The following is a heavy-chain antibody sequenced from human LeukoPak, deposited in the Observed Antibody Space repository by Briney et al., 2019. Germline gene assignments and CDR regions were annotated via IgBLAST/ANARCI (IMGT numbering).Heavy chain of an antibody. CDR1: GFTFSSYA. J-gene: IGHJ4*02. Sequence: GGSLRLSCAASGFTFSSYAMHWVRQAPGKRLEWVAVISYDGSNKYYADSVKGRFTISRDNSKNTLYLQMNSLRAEDTAVYYCARDQFGGQLALLDYWGQGTLVTVSS. CDR2: ISYDGSNK. D-gene: IGHD6-6*01. V-gene: IGHV3-30-3*01. CDR3: ARDQFGGQLALLDY.